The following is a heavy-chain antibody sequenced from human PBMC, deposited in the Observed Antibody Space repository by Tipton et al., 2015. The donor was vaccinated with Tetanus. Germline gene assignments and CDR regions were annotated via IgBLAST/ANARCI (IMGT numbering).Heavy chain of an antibody. V-gene: IGHV3-30*03. Sequence: SVKGRFTISRDNSENTLSLQMNSLRAEDTAVYYCAQTLLQLWSPYNYFAMDVWGQGTTVTVSS. D-gene: IGHD5-18*01. J-gene: IGHJ6*02. CDR3: AQTLLQLWSPYNYFAMDV.